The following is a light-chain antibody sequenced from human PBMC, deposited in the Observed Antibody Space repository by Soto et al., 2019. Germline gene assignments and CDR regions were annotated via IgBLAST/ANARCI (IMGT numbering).Light chain of an antibody. CDR3: SPYAGNSIYVV. CDR2: EVN. V-gene: IGLV2-23*02. CDR1: SSDVGSYNL. Sequence: QSALTQPASVSGSPGQSITISCTGTSSDVGSYNLVSWYQQHPDKAPKLMIFEVNKRPSGVSNRFSGSKSGNTASLTISGLQAEDDADYYCSPYAGNSIYVVFGGGTKLTVL. J-gene: IGLJ2*01.